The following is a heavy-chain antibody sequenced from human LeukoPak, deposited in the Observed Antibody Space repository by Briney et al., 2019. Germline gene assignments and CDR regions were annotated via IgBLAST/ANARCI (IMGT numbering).Heavy chain of an antibody. V-gene: IGHV4-59*08. Sequence: PSETLSLTCTVSGGSISSYYWSWIRQPPGKGLEWIAYISDIGSINYNPSLKSRVTISVDTSKNQFSLKLSSVTAADTAVYYCARLDCSSTSCYINYGMDVWGQGTTVTVSS. CDR1: GGSISSYY. J-gene: IGHJ6*02. CDR3: ARLDCSSTSCYINYGMDV. CDR2: ISDIGSI. D-gene: IGHD2-2*02.